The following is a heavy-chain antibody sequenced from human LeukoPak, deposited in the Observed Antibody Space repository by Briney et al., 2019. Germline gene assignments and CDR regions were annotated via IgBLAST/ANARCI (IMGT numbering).Heavy chain of an antibody. D-gene: IGHD3-22*01. V-gene: IGHV1-69*04. CDR3: ARWKEYYDSSGYYITPDY. CDR2: IIPILGIA. Sequence: SVKVSCKASGGTFSSYAISWVRQAPGQGLEWMGRIIPILGIANYAQKFQGRVTITADKSTSTAYMELSSLRSEDTAVYYCARWKEYYDSSGYYITPDYWGQGTLVTVSS. J-gene: IGHJ4*02. CDR1: GGTFSSYA.